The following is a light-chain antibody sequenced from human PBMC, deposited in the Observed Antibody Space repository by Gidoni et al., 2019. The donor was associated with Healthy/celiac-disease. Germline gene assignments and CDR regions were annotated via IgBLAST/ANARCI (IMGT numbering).Light chain of an antibody. CDR3: SSYTSSSTYV. Sequence: QSALTQPASVSGSPGQSITISCTGTSSDVGGYNYVSWYQQHPGKAPKLMIYDVSNRPSGVFNLFSGSKSGNTASLTNSGLQAEDEADYFWSSYTSSSTYVFGTGTKVTVL. J-gene: IGLJ1*01. CDR1: SSDVGGYNY. CDR2: DVS. V-gene: IGLV2-14*03.